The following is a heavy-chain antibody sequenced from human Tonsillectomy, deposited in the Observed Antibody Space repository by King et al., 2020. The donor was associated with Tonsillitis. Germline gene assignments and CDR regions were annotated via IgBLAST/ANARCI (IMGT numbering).Heavy chain of an antibody. D-gene: IGHD2-2*03. V-gene: IGHV5-10-1*03. CDR1: GYSFTSYW. J-gene: IGHJ4*02. CDR2: IDPSDSYT. Sequence: VQLVESGAEVKKPGESLRISCKGSGYSFTSYWISWVRQMPGKGLEWMGRIDPSDSYTDYSPSFQGHITISTDKSISTAYLQWSSLKASDTAMYYCARMDLGAYYVDSWGQGTLVTVSS. CDR3: ARMDLGAYYVDS.